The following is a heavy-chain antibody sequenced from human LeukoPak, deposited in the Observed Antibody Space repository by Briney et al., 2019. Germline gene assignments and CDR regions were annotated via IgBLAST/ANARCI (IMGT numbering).Heavy chain of an antibody. CDR1: GGSLSGYY. D-gene: IGHD6-13*01. CDR3: ARLYSSSFKAFDY. CDR2: INHSGST. J-gene: IGHJ4*02. V-gene: IGHV4-34*01. Sequence: SETLSLTCAVYGGSLSGYYWSWIRQPPGKGLEWIGEINHSGSTNYNPSLKSRVTISVDTSKNQFSLKLSSVTAADTAVYYCARLYSSSFKAFDYWGQGTLVTVSS.